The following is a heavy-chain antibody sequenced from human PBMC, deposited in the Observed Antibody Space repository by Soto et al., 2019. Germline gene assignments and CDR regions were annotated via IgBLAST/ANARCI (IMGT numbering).Heavy chain of an antibody. J-gene: IGHJ6*02. V-gene: IGHV4-34*01. CDR2: INHSGST. CDR1: GGSFSGYY. D-gene: IGHD6-6*01. Sequence: PSETLSLTCAVYGGSFSGYYWSWIRQPPGKGLEWIGEINHSGSTNYNPSLKSRVTISVDTSKNQFSLKLSSVTAADTAVYYCARIVAARPRGLYGMDVWGQGTKVTVSS. CDR3: ARIVAARPRGLYGMDV.